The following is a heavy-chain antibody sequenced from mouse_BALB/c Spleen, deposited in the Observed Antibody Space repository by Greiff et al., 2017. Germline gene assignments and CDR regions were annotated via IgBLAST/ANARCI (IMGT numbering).Heavy chain of an antibody. J-gene: IGHJ4*01. D-gene: IGHD2-1*01. CDR1: GFSLTSYG. Sequence: QVQLQQSGPGLVQPSQSLSITCTVSGFSLTSYGVHWVRQSPGKGLEWLGVIWSGGSTDYNAAFISRLSISKDNSKSQVFFKMNSLQANDTAIYYCARNYYGNYVGSDYYAMDYWGQGTSVTVSS. CDR3: ARNYYGNYVGSDYYAMDY. V-gene: IGHV2-2*02. CDR2: IWSGGST.